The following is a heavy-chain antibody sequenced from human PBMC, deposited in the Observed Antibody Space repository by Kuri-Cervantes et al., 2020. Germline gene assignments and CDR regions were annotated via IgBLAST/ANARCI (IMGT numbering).Heavy chain of an antibody. CDR3: ARDRDSSGYYSPNFDY. CDR2: ISYDGSNK. CDR1: GFTFSSYG. J-gene: IGHJ4*02. V-gene: IGHV3-30*03. Sequence: GGSLRLSCAASGFTFSSYGMHWVRQAPGKGLEWVAVISYDGSNKYYADSVKGRFTISRDNSKNTLYLQMNSLRAEDTAVYYCARDRDSSGYYSPNFDYWGQGTLVTVSS. D-gene: IGHD3-22*01.